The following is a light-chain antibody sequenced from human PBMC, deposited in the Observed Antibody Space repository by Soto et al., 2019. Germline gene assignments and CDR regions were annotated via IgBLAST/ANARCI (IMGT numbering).Light chain of an antibody. CDR2: LNSDGSH. J-gene: IGLJ1*01. Sequence: QLVLTQSPSASASLGASVKLTCTLSSGHSSYAIAWHQQQPEKGPRYLMTLNSDGSHSKGDGIPDRFSGSSSGAERYLTISSLQSEDEADYYCQTWGTGPFVFGTGTKLTVL. V-gene: IGLV4-69*01. CDR1: SGHSSYA. CDR3: QTWGTGPFV.